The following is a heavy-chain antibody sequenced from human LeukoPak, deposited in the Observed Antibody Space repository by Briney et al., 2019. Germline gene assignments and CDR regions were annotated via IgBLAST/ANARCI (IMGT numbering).Heavy chain of an antibody. CDR1: EFTFSSYS. V-gene: IGHV3-7*01. J-gene: IGHJ4*02. CDR2: IKQDVSEK. D-gene: IGHD6-13*01. Sequence: GGSLRLSCAASEFTFSSYSTSWVRQAPGKGLEWVANIKQDVSEKYYVDSVKGRFTISRDNAKNSLYLQMNSLRVEDTAVYYCARDRAVSGRYFFDYWGQGTLVTVSS. CDR3: ARDRAVSGRYFFDY.